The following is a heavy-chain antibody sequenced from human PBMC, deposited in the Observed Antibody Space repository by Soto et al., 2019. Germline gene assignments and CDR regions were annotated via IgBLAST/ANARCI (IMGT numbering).Heavy chain of an antibody. D-gene: IGHD6-13*01. Sequence: GGSLRLSCAASGFTFSSYAMHWVRQAPGKGLEWVAVISYDGSNKYYADSVKGRFTISRDNSKNTLYLQMNSLRAGDTAVYYCARDISAAGNLHYYYGMDVWGQGTTVTVSS. J-gene: IGHJ6*02. V-gene: IGHV3-30-3*01. CDR3: ARDISAAGNLHYYYGMDV. CDR1: GFTFSSYA. CDR2: ISYDGSNK.